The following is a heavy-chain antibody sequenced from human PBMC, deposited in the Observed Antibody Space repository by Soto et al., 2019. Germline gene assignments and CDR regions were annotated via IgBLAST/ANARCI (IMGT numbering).Heavy chain of an antibody. D-gene: IGHD3-22*01. Sequence: ASVKVSCKVSGYTLTELSMHWVRQAPGKGLEWMGGFDPEDGETIYAQKFQGRVTMTEDTSTDTAYMELSSLRSEDTAVYYCATDLSEGYYDSSAHYLQGWGQGTLVTVSS. J-gene: IGHJ4*02. CDR2: FDPEDGET. CDR3: ATDLSEGYYDSSAHYLQG. CDR1: GYTLTELS. V-gene: IGHV1-24*01.